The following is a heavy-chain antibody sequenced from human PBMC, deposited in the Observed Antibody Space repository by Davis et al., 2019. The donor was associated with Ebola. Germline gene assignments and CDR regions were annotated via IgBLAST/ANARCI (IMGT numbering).Heavy chain of an antibody. CDR3: ARAKYYGMDV. V-gene: IGHV3-7*01. D-gene: IGHD6-6*01. CDR1: GFTFSSFW. J-gene: IGHJ6*04. CDR2: IKQDGSDK. Sequence: PGGSLRLSCAASGFTFSSFWMSWVRQAPGKGLEWVATIKQDGSDKYYMDAVKGRFTVSRDNAKNSLYLQMNTLRAEDTAVYYCARAKYYGMDVWGKGTTVTVSS.